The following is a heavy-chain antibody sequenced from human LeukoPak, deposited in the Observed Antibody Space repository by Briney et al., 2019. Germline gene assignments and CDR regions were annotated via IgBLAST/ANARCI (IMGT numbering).Heavy chain of an antibody. CDR1: GFTFSGHG. V-gene: IGHV3-64*01. Sequence: GGSLRLSCVVSGFTFSGHGMHWVRQAPGKGLECASTITGDGVDTYYATSVKGRFTISRDNGKNTLYLQMGSLRAEDMAVYYCAREPPYGSGSYSDHWGQGTLVAVSS. J-gene: IGHJ4*02. CDR3: AREPPYGSGSYSDH. D-gene: IGHD3-10*01. CDR2: ITGDGVDT.